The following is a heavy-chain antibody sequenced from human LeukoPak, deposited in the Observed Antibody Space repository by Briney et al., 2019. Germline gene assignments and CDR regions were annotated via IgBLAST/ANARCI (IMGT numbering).Heavy chain of an antibody. CDR2: IIPIFGTA. J-gene: IGHJ3*02. Sequence: SVKVSCKASGGTFSSYAISWVRQAPGQGLEWMGGIIPIFGTANYAQKFQGGVTITADESTSTAYMELSSLRSEDTAVYYCAREWEALAAFDIWGQGTMVTVSS. CDR3: AREWEALAAFDI. V-gene: IGHV1-69*13. D-gene: IGHD1-26*01. CDR1: GGTFSSYA.